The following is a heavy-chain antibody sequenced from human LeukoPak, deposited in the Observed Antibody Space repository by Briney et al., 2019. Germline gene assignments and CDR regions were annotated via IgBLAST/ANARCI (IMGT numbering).Heavy chain of an antibody. V-gene: IGHV4-34*01. CDR2: INHSGST. CDR3: ARAPNSARPSFSFDY. CDR1: GGSISSYY. J-gene: IGHJ4*02. D-gene: IGHD4-11*01. Sequence: SETLSLTCTVYGGSISSYYWSWIRQPPGQGLEWIGEINHSGSTNYNPSLKSRVTISVDTSKNQFSLKLGSVTAADTAVYSCARAPNSARPSFSFDYWGQGTLVTVSS.